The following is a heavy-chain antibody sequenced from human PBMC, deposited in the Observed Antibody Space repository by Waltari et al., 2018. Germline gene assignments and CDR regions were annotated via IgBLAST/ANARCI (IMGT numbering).Heavy chain of an antibody. D-gene: IGHD3-10*01. CDR1: GLTFSTFW. J-gene: IGHJ4*02. CDR2: IKEDGGEK. V-gene: IGHV3-7*01. CDR3: ARDRGYFDY. Sequence: EVQLVESGGGLVQPGGSLRRSCAASGLTFSTFWMGWVRQAPGKGLEWVASIKEDGGEKYYVDSLKGRIIISRDNAKNSLYLQMNSLRVEDTAVYYCARDRGYFDYWGLGTLVTVSS.